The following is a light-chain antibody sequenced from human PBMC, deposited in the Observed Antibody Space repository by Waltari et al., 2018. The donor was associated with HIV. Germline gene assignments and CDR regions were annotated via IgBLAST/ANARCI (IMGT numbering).Light chain of an antibody. V-gene: IGKV3-20*01. CDR1: QSVASKY. J-gene: IGKJ1*01. CDR3: QQHGTSPRT. Sequence: EIVLTQSPGTLSLSPGARATLSCRASQSVASKYFAWYQQKPGQAPRVVIFGASSRATGIPDRFSGSGSGTDFTLTISRLEPEDFAVYYCQQHGTSPRTFGQGTKVEIK. CDR2: GAS.